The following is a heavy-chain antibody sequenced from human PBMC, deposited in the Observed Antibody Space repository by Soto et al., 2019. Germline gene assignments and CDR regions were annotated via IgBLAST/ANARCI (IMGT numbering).Heavy chain of an antibody. CDR2: IWSDGSDK. CDR1: GFSFSSYG. D-gene: IGHD1-26*01. Sequence: QVQLVESGGGVVQPGRSLRLSCAASGFSFSSYGMHWVRQAPGKGLEWVAVIWSDGSDKYYADSVKGRFTVSRDNSTNTLYLQMNSLRVEDTAVYYWARRGSGTYSIDYWGQGTLVTVSS. J-gene: IGHJ4*02. V-gene: IGHV3-33*01. CDR3: ARRGSGTYSIDY.